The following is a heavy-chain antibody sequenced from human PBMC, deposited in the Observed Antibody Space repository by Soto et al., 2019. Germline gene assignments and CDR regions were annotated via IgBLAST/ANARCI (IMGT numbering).Heavy chain of an antibody. V-gene: IGHV3-48*02. Sequence: DVQLVESGGGLVQPGGSLRLSCAASGFTFGYYNMHWVRQAPGKGLEWVSFVRSSGDDTYYADSVKGRFTISRDNAKDSLYLLMNSLREEDTAVYYCARDGESSSSSDFDFWGQGAVVTVSS. D-gene: IGHD2-2*01. CDR1: GFTFGYYN. J-gene: IGHJ4*02. CDR2: VRSSGDDT. CDR3: ARDGESSSSSDFDF.